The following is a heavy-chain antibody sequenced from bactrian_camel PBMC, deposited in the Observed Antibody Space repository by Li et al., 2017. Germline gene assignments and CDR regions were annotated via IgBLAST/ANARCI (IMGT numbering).Heavy chain of an antibody. CDR1: DDPTSKYYMDDTYC. J-gene: IGHJ4*01. Sequence: HVQLVESGGGSVQAGGSLRLACKVTDDPTSKYYMDDTYCMGWFRQIPGKEREGVGSIERGDVTNYDASVKDRFTISRDGDKYILYLQMNNLKPEDSGMYYCAADWDLICTEQYRNQSLRYWGRGTQVTVS. CDR3: AADWDLICTEQYRNQSLRY. V-gene: IGHV3S53*01. CDR2: IERGDVT. D-gene: IGHD5*01.